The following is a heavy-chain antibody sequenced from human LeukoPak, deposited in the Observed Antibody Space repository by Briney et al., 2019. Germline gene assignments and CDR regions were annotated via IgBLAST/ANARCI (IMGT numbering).Heavy chain of an antibody. CDR2: SYTGGST. J-gene: IGHJ3*02. Sequence: PSETLSLTCTVSGGSISSGRYYWSWIRQPAGKGLEWIGRSYTGGSTTYNPSLKSGATTSVDTSMNQFSLKLSSVTAADTAVYYCARVPACPGYGHVGAFDIWGQGTMVTVSS. V-gene: IGHV4-61*02. CDR1: GGSISSGRYY. D-gene: IGHD5-18*01. CDR3: ARVPACPGYGHVGAFDI.